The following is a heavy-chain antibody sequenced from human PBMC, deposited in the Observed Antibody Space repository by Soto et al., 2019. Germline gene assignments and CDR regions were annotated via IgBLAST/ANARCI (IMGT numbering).Heavy chain of an antibody. J-gene: IGHJ6*03. Sequence: GGSLRLSCAASGFTFSSYGMHWVRQAPGKGLEWVAVISYDGSNKYYADSVKGRFTISRDNSKNTLYLQMNSLRAEDTAVYYCAKPPFVRGVITYYYYYMDVWGKGTTVTVSS. V-gene: IGHV3-30*18. CDR2: ISYDGSNK. CDR3: AKPPFVRGVITYYYYYMDV. CDR1: GFTFSSYG. D-gene: IGHD3-10*02.